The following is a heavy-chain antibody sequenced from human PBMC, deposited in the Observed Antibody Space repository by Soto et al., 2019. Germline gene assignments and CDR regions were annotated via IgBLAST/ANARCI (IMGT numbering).Heavy chain of an antibody. CDR2: ISWNSGRI. CDR3: AKVATVTTLSWFDP. J-gene: IGHJ5*02. V-gene: IGHV3-9*01. D-gene: IGHD4-17*01. Sequence: GGSLRLSCAASGFTFDDYAMHWVRQAPGKGLEWVSGISWNSGRIGYADSVKGRFTISRDNAKNSLYLQMNSLRAEDTALYYCAKVATVTTLSWFDPWGQGTLVTVSS. CDR1: GFTFDDYA.